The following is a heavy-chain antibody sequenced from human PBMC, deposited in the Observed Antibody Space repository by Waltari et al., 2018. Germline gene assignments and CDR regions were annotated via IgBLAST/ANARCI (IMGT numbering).Heavy chain of an antibody. J-gene: IGHJ3*02. CDR1: GGTFSSQA. CDR2: IIPIFGTA. V-gene: IGHV1-69*01. Sequence: QVQLFQSGAAVKKPGSSVRVSCDASGGTFSSQAISLVRQAPGQGLEWMGGIIPIFGTANYAQKFQGRVTITADESTSTAYMELSSLRSEDTAVYYCARESQHRGAFDIWGQGTMVTVSS. CDR3: ARESQHRGAFDI. D-gene: IGHD3-10*01.